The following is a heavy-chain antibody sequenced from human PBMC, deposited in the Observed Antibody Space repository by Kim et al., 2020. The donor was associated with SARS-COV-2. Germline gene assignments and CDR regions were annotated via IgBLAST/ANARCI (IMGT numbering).Heavy chain of an antibody. CDR1: GDSVSSNSAA. CDR2: TYYRSKWYN. CDR3: ARERIAAAGTGRGYYYYGMDV. D-gene: IGHD6-13*01. J-gene: IGHJ6*02. V-gene: IGHV6-1*01. Sequence: SQTLSLTCAISGDSVSSNSAAWNWIRQSPSRGLEWLGRTYYRSKWYNDYAVSVKSRITINPDTSKNQFSLQLNSVTPEDTAVYYCARERIAAAGTGRGYYYYGMDVWGQGTTVTVSS.